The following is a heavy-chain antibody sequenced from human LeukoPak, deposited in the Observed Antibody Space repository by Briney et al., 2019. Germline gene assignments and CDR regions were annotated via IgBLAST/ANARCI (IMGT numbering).Heavy chain of an antibody. CDR1: GYTFTGYY. CDR2: INPNSGGT. D-gene: IGHD6-19*01. V-gene: IGHV1-2*02. CDR3: AKSKRGIAVAEDY. J-gene: IGHJ4*02. Sequence: ASVKVSCKASGYTFTGYYMHWVRQAPGQGLEWMGWINPNSGGTNYAQKFQRMVTMTRDTSISTAYMELSRLRSDDTAVYYCAKSKRGIAVAEDYWGQGTLVTVSS.